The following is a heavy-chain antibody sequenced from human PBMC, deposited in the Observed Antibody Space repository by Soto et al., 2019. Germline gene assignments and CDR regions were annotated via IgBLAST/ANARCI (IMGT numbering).Heavy chain of an antibody. CDR2: ISAYNGNT. CDR1: GYTFTSYG. Sequence: ASVKVSCKASGYTFTSYGISWVRQAPGQGLEWMGWISAYNGNTNYAQKFQGRITMTEDTSTDTAYMALSGLRSEDTAVYYCATVTYYDVLTGYYRALVYWGQATLLTVSS. V-gene: IGHV1-18*01. D-gene: IGHD3-9*01. J-gene: IGHJ4*02. CDR3: ATVTYYDVLTGYYRALVY.